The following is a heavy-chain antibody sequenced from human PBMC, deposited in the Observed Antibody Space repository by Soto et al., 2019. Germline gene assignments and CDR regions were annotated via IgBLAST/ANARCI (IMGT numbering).Heavy chain of an antibody. Sequence: GSLRLSCAASGFTFSSYAMSWVRQAPGKGLEWVSAISGSGGSTYYADSVKGRFTISRDNSKNTLYLQMNSLRAEDTAVYYCAKDICSSTSCYSFDPWGQGTLVTVSS. J-gene: IGHJ5*02. CDR3: AKDICSSTSCYSFDP. CDR2: ISGSGGST. D-gene: IGHD2-2*01. V-gene: IGHV3-23*01. CDR1: GFTFSSYA.